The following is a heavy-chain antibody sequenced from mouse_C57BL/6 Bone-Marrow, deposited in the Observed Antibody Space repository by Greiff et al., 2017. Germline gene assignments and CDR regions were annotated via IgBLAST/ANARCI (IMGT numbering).Heavy chain of an antibody. CDR3: ASLGVVGY. J-gene: IGHJ2*01. V-gene: IGHV1-26*01. D-gene: IGHD1-1*01. Sequence: EVQLQQSGPELVKPGASVKISCKASGYTFTDYYMNWVKQSHGKSLEWIGDINPNNGGTSYNQKFKGKAPLTVDKSSSTAYMEHRSLTSEDSAVYYCASLGVVGYWGQGTTLTVSS. CDR2: INPNNGGT. CDR1: GYTFTDYY.